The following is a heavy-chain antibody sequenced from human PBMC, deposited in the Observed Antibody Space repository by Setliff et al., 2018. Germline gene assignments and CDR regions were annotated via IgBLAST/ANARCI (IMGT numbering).Heavy chain of an antibody. CDR2: IYTSGST. J-gene: IGHJ6*03. D-gene: IGHD3-16*02. V-gene: IGHV4-4*07. CDR1: GGSINSYY. Sequence: PSETLSLTCTVSGGSINSYYWSWIRQPAGKGLEWIGRIYTSGSTNYNPSLKSRITMSIDTSKNQFSLKLSSVTAADTAVYYCARLHYDYVWGSYRTSDYYYYYYMDVWGKGTTVTVSS. CDR3: ARLHYDYVWGSYRTSDYYYYYYMDV.